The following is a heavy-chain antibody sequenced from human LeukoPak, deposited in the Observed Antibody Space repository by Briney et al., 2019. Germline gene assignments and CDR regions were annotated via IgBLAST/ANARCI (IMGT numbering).Heavy chain of an antibody. CDR2: ISSSGSTT. D-gene: IGHD2-21*01. CDR3: ARQQLWLDY. CDR1: GFTFSDYY. Sequence: PGGSLRLSCAASGFTFSDYYMTWIRRSPGKGREGVSYISSSGSTTNYADSVWGRFTISRDNAKNSVFLQMNGLRPEDTAVYYCARQQLWLDYWGQGALVSVSS. V-gene: IGHV3-11*01. J-gene: IGHJ4*02.